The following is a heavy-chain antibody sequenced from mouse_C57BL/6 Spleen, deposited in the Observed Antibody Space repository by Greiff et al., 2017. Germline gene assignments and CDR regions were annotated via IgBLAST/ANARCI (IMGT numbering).Heavy chain of an antibody. J-gene: IGHJ2*01. CDR1: GYTFTDYY. Sequence: VQLQQSGPELVKPGASVKISCKASGYTFTDYYMNWVKQSHGKSLEWIGDINPNNGGTSYNQKFKGKATLTVDKSSSTAYMELRSLTSEDSAVYYCARRAAIYYDYDDYFDYWGQGTTLTVSS. CDR2: INPNNGGT. V-gene: IGHV1-26*01. CDR3: ARRAAIYYDYDDYFDY. D-gene: IGHD2-4*01.